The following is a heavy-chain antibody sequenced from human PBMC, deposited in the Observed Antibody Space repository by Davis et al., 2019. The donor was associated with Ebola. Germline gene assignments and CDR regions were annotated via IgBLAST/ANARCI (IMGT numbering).Heavy chain of an antibody. CDR2: MSNRGDST. Sequence: PGGSLRLSCAASGFIFSGYGMSWVRQAPGKGLEWVSSMSNRGDSTYYADSVKGRFTISRDNSKNTLYLQMNNLRADDTAVYYCVKDGGSSPDTNDALDIWGQGTMVTVSS. V-gene: IGHV3-23*01. J-gene: IGHJ3*02. CDR1: GFIFSGYG. CDR3: VKDGGSSPDTNDALDI. D-gene: IGHD6-6*01.